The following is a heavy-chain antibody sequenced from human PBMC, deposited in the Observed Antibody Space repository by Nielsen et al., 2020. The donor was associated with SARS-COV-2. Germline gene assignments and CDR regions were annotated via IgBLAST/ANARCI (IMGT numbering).Heavy chain of an antibody. CDR1: GGSISSSSYY. CDR2: IYYSGST. CDR3: ARKSPGTRGFDY. D-gene: IGHD1-26*01. Sequence: SETLSLTCTVSGGSISSSSYYWGWIRQPPGKGLEWIGSIYYSGSTNYNPSLKSRVTISVDKSKNQFSLKLSSVTAADTAVYYCARKSPGTRGFDYWGQGTLVTVSS. J-gene: IGHJ4*02. V-gene: IGHV4-39*07.